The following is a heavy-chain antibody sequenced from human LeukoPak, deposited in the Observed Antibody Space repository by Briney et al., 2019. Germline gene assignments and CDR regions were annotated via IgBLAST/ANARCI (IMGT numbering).Heavy chain of an antibody. V-gene: IGHV4-59*01. D-gene: IGHD5-24*01. CDR2: IYYSGST. Sequence: SETLSLTCTVSGGSISSYYWSWIRQPPGKGLEWIGYIYYSGSTNYNPSLRSRVTISVDTSKNQCSLKLSSVTAADTAVYYCARGRDGYNEVVEAFDIWGQGTMVTVSS. CDR3: ARGRDGYNEVVEAFDI. J-gene: IGHJ3*02. CDR1: GGSISSYY.